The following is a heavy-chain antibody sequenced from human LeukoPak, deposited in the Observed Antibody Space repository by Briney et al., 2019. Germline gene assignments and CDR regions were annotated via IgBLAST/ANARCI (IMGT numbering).Heavy chain of an antibody. Sequence: GGSLRLSCVASGFTTSNSHMSWVRQAPGKGLEWVSLIYSAGSTYYADSVKGRFTISRDNAKNTLYLQMNSLRTEDTAVYYCARMLMALAGSFDSWGPGALVIVSS. CDR2: IYSAGST. D-gene: IGHD6-19*01. J-gene: IGHJ4*01. CDR3: ARMLMALAGSFDS. V-gene: IGHV3-53*01. CDR1: GFTTSNSH.